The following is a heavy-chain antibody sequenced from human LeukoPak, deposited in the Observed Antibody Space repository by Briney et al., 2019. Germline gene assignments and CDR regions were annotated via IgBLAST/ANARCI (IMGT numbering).Heavy chain of an antibody. J-gene: IGHJ4*02. Sequence: GGSLRLSCAASGFSLQNYGMSWVRQAPGKGLEWVSGLGGSDGTTYYADSVQGRVTISRDDSNNILYLQMTSLRVDDTAVYYCAKSYGSGSPERGYFDSWGQGTLVTVSS. V-gene: IGHV3-23*01. D-gene: IGHD3-10*01. CDR2: LGGSDGTT. CDR1: GFSLQNYG. CDR3: AKSYGSGSPERGYFDS.